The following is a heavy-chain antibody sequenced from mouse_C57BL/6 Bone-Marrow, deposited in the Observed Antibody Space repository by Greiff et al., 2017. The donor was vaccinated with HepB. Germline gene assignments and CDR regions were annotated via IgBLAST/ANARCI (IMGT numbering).Heavy chain of an antibody. J-gene: IGHJ2*01. CDR3: ARDLDLYYFDY. CDR1: GFTFSSYA. V-gene: IGHV5-4*01. CDR2: ISDGGSYT. D-gene: IGHD6-1*01. Sequence: EVMLVESGGGLVKPGGSLKLSCAASGFTFSSYAMSWVRQTPEKRLEWVATISDGGSYTYYPDNVKGRFTISRDNAKNNLYLQMSHLKSEDTAMYYCARDLDLYYFDYWGQGTTLTVSS.